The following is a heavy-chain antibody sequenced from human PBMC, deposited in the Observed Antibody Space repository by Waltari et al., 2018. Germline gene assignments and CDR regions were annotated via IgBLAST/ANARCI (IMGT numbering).Heavy chain of an antibody. CDR1: GFTFNNSN. CDR3: ARDCSGSCYINGMDV. Sequence: EVQLVESGGGLVKPGGSLRLSCAASGFTFNNSNMNWVRQAPGKGLEWVSSISSSSSYIYYADSVKGRFTISRDNAKNSLFLQMHSLRAEDTAVYYCARDCSGSCYINGMDVWGQGTTVTVS. CDR2: ISSSSSYI. V-gene: IGHV3-21*01. D-gene: IGHD2-2*02. J-gene: IGHJ6*02.